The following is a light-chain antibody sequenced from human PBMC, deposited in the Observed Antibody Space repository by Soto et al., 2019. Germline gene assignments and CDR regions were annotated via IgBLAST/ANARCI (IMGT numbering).Light chain of an antibody. Sequence: QTVVTQEPSLTVSPGGTVTLTCGSSTGAVTSGHYPYWFQQKPGQAPRALIYDTTNKHSWTPARFSGSLLGGKATLTLSGAQTDDEAEYYCLLSYSGGRKVFGGGTKVTVL. J-gene: IGLJ3*02. V-gene: IGLV7-46*01. CDR2: DTT. CDR3: LLSYSGGRKV. CDR1: TGAVTSGHY.